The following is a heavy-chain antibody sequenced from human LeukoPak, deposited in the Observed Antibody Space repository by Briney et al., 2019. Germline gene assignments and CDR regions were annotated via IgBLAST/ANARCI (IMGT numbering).Heavy chain of an antibody. CDR3: SRDPRNNDY. CDR2: ISSSSSSYI. CDR1: GFAFSSYS. J-gene: IGHJ4*02. V-gene: IGHV3-21*04. Sequence: GGSLRLSCAASGFAFSSYSMNWVRQAPGKGLEWVSSISSSSSSYIYYADSVKGRFTISRDNAKNSLYLHMNSLTVEDTAVYYCSRDPRNNDYWGQGTLVTVSS.